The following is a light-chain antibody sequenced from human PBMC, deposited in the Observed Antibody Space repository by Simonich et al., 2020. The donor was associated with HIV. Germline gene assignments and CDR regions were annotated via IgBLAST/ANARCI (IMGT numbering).Light chain of an antibody. Sequence: EIVMTQSPATLSVSPGKRATLSCRASQTISSNLAWYQQKPGQAPRLLIYGASTRATGIPARFSGSGSGTEFTLTISSMQSEDFAVYYCQQYGSSPSTFGQGTKVEIK. CDR2: GAS. V-gene: IGKV3-15*01. CDR3: QQYGSSPST. CDR1: QTISSN. J-gene: IGKJ1*01.